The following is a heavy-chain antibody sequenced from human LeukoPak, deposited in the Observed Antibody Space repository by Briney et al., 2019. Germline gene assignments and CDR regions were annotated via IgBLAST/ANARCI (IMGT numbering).Heavy chain of an antibody. J-gene: IGHJ4*02. CDR3: ARLRPVLRYFPASDY. D-gene: IGHD3-9*01. V-gene: IGHV4-39*07. Sequence: SETLSLTCTVSGGSISSSSYYWGWIRQPPGKGLEWIGSIYYSGSTYYNPSLKSRVTISVDTSKNQFSLKLSSVTAADTAVYYCARLRPVLRYFPASDYWGQGTLVTVSS. CDR1: GGSISSSSYY. CDR2: IYYSGST.